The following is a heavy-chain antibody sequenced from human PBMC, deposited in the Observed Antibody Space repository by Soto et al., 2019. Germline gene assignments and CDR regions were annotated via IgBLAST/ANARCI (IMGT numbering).Heavy chain of an antibody. Sequence: EVQLLESGGGLVQPGGSLRLSCAASGFTFSSFAMSWVRQAPGKGLEWLAGITFRGDYTYYADSVKGQFTLSTDKSRNRLALEMNSLQGAGPARYYCANLGNIGVFDSWGQGTLLTVSS. V-gene: IGHV3-23*01. CDR2: ITFRGDYT. D-gene: IGHD2-15*01. J-gene: IGHJ4*02. CDR3: ANLGNIGVFDS. CDR1: GFTFSSFA.